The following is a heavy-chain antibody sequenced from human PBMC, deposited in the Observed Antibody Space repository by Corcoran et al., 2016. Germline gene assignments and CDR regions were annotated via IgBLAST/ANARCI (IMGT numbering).Heavy chain of an antibody. CDR3: ARGATLGYCSSTSCYSWFDP. CDR1: GFTFSSYG. CDR2: IWYDGSNK. V-gene: IGHV3-33*01. J-gene: IGHJ5*02. D-gene: IGHD2-2*01. Sequence: QVQLVESGGGVVQPGRSLRLSCAASGFTFSSYGMHWVRQAPGKGLEWVAVIWYDGSNKYYADSVKGRFTISRDNSKNTLYLQMNSLRAEDTAVYYCARGATLGYCSSTSCYSWFDPWGQGTLVTVSS.